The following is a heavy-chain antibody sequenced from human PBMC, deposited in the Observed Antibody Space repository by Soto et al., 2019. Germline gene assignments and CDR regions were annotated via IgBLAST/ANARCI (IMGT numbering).Heavy chain of an antibody. CDR2: VHHSGST. CDR1: GASISGGGNS. D-gene: IGHD3-10*01. V-gene: IGHV4-30-2*01. J-gene: IGHJ4*02. Sequence: SETLSLTCAVSGASISGGGNSWNWIRQPPGKGLEWIGYVHHSGSTYYTPSLKSRVTISLARSKNPFSRNRSSVTAADPAVNYCPRTELYTSQGDYYDSWGQGALVTVSS. CDR3: PRTELYTSQGDYYDS.